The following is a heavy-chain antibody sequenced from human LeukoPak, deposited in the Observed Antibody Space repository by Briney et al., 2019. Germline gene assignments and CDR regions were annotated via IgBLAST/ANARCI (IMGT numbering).Heavy chain of an antibody. V-gene: IGHV3-21*01. CDR3: ARLLGYYDSSGYFDY. J-gene: IGHJ4*02. CDR1: GFTFSSYS. CDR2: ISSSSSYI. D-gene: IGHD3-22*01. Sequence: GGSLRLSCAASGFTFSSYSMNWVRQTPGKGLEWVSSISSSSSYIYYADSVKGRFTISRDNAKNSLYLQMNSLRAEDTAVYCCARLLGYYDSSGYFDYWGQGTLVTVSS.